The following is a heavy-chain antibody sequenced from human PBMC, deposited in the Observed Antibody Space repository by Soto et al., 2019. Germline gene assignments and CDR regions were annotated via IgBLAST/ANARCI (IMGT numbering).Heavy chain of an antibody. J-gene: IGHJ4*02. CDR1: GFTVSSYG. CDR2: IWYDGSNK. CDR3: ARHSYYDSSLYPDY. Sequence: GGSLRLSCAASGFTVSSYGLHWVRQAPGKGLGWVAVIWYDGSNKYYADSVKGPFTISRDNSKNTLYLQMNSMRAEYTAVYYCARHSYYDSSLYPDYSGQGTLVTVYS. V-gene: IGHV3-33*01. D-gene: IGHD3-22*01.